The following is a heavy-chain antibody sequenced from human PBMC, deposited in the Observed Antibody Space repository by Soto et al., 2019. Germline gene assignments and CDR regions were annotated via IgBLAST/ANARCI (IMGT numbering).Heavy chain of an antibody. V-gene: IGHV3-23*01. CDR1: GFTFGSYA. CDR2: INSRGDST. D-gene: IGHD6-19*01. Sequence: EVQLLQSGGRLVQPGGSLRLSCAASGFTFGSYAMSWVRQAPGRGLEWVSVINSRGDSTYYAAPVKGRFTIGRDNSKNTLYLQMNSLRAEDTAVYFCARDPSAVAGPAPYYFDSWGQGTLVTVSS. J-gene: IGHJ4*02. CDR3: ARDPSAVAGPAPYYFDS.